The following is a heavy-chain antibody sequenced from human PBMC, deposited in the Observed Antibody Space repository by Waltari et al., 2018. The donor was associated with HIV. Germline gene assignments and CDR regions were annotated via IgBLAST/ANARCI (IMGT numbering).Heavy chain of an antibody. D-gene: IGHD2-15*01. CDR1: GLPLGDYA. V-gene: IGHV3-49*03. CDR2: IRSKAYGGTT. J-gene: IGHJ4*02. CDR3: TRTDQSGGSQLG. Sequence: EVQLVESGGGLVQPGRSLRLSCTASGLPLGDYAMSWFRLAPGKGLEWVGLIRSKAYGGTTEYAASVKGRFTISRDDSKSIAYLQMNSLKTEDTAVYYCTRTDQSGGSQLGWGQGTLVTVSS.